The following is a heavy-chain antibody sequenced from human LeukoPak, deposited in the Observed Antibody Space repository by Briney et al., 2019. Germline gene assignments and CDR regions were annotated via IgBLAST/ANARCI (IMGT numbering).Heavy chain of an antibody. CDR1: GGTFSSYA. V-gene: IGHV1-69*05. CDR3: ARGYCSRGSCYYPFDY. Sequence: ASVKVSCKASGGTFSSYAISWVRQAPRQGLEWMGRIIPIFGTANYAQKFQGRVTITTDESTSTAYMELSSLRSEDTAVYYCARGYCSRGSCYYPFDYWGQGTLVTVSS. CDR2: IIPIFGTA. D-gene: IGHD2-15*01. J-gene: IGHJ4*02.